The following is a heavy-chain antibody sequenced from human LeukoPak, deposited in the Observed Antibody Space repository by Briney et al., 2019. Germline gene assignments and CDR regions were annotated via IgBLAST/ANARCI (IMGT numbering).Heavy chain of an antibody. J-gene: IGHJ4*02. CDR3: AVQNDYGDFNY. Sequence: GGSLRLSCAASGFTFSSYAMSWVRQAPGKGLEWVSAISGSGGSTYYADSVKGRFTISRDNSKNTLYLQMNSLRAEDTAVYYCAVQNDYGDFNYWGQGTLVTVSS. D-gene: IGHD4-17*01. V-gene: IGHV3-23*01. CDR2: ISGSGGST. CDR1: GFTFSSYA.